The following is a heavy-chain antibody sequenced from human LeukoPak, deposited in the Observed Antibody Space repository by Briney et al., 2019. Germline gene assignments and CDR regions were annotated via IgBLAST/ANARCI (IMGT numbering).Heavy chain of an antibody. CDR3: ARRGVYNWKHFDY. CDR2: ISSSSSYI. CDR1: GFTFSSYS. D-gene: IGHD1-1*01. J-gene: IGHJ4*02. V-gene: IGHV3-21*01. Sequence: GGSLRLSCAASGFTFSSYSMNWVRQAPGKGLEWVSSISSSSSYIYYADSVKGRFTISRDNAKNSLYLQMNSLRAEDTAVYYCARRGVYNWKHFDYWGQGTLVTVSS.